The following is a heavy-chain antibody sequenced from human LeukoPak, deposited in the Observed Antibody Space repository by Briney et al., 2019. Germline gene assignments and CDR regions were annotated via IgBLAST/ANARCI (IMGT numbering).Heavy chain of an antibody. CDR3: AREGYCSSTSCYDGAFDI. J-gene: IGHJ3*02. Sequence: GGSLRLSCAASGFTFSDCYMSWIRQAPGKGLEWVSYISSSSSYTNYADSVKGRFTISRDNAKNSLYLQMNSLRAEDTAVYYCAREGYCSSTSCYDGAFDIWGQGTMVTVSS. CDR1: GFTFSDCY. D-gene: IGHD2-2*01. V-gene: IGHV3-11*06. CDR2: ISSSSSYT.